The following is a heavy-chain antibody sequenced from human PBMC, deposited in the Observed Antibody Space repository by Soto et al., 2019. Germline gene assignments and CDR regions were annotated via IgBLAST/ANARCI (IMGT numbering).Heavy chain of an antibody. J-gene: IGHJ4*02. CDR3: ARALDCSGGSCYSTFDY. Sequence: ASVKVSCKASGYTFTSYGISWVRQAPGQGLEWMGWISAYNGNTNYAQKLQGRVTMTTDTSTSTAYMELRSLRSDDTAVYYCARALDCSGGSCYSTFDYWGQGTLVPSPQ. CDR2: ISAYNGNT. D-gene: IGHD2-15*01. V-gene: IGHV1-18*01. CDR1: GYTFTSYG.